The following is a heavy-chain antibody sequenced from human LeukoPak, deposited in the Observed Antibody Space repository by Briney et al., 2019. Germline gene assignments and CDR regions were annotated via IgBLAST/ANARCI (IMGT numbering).Heavy chain of an antibody. V-gene: IGHV3-30*02. D-gene: IGHD2-2*01. J-gene: IGHJ6*03. CDR2: IRYDVSNK. CDR3: AKEYCSSTSCYRNYYYMDV. CDR1: GFTFSSYG. Sequence: GGSLRLSCAASGFTFSSYGMHWVRQAPGNGLEWVAFIRYDVSNKYYADSVKGRFTISRDNSKNTLYLQMNSLRAEDTAVYYCAKEYCSSTSCYRNYYYMDVWGKGTTVTVSS.